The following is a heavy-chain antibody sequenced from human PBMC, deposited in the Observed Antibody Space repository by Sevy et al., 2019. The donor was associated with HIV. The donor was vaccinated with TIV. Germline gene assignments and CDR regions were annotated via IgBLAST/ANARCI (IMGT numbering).Heavy chain of an antibody. CDR2: IDHSGGT. Sequence: SETLSLTCAVYIGSFSGYHWTWIRQSPGKGLEWIGQIDHSGGTNYNPSPKSRVTISVDTSKNQFSLKLRSVTAADTAVYYCVRGGEGVMPSPLLGLGPWTTYWYFDLWGRGTLVTVSS. CDR3: VRGGEGVMPSPLLGLGPWTTYWYFDL. D-gene: IGHD3-16*01. J-gene: IGHJ2*01. CDR1: IGSFSGYH. V-gene: IGHV4-34*01.